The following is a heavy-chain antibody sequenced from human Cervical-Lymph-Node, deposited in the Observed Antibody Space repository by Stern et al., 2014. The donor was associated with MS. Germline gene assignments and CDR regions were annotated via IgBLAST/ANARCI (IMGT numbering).Heavy chain of an antibody. CDR3: ARVHTAVLSPFDY. D-gene: IGHD5-18*01. CDR2: IFTASSGT. J-gene: IGHJ4*02. CDR1: GYTFTNYL. Sequence: EVQLVESGAAVQKPGESLQIACKGSGYTFTNYLIAWVRQMPGKGREGMGIIFTASSGTTYSPSFQDQVPSQAAKADSAAYLQWSGLKASDTAIYYCARVHTAVLSPFDYWGQGTLVTVSS. V-gene: IGHV5-51*01.